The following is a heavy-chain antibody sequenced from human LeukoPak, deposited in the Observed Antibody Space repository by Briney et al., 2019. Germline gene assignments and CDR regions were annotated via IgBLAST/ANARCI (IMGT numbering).Heavy chain of an antibody. J-gene: IGHJ4*02. CDR1: GFTFRTYA. D-gene: IGHD3-10*01. CDR2: VSYDGSNK. Sequence: GGSLRLSCVVSGFTFRTYAMHWVRQAPGRGLEWVAVVSYDGSNKYYADSVQGRFTISRDNSRNTLHLQMNSLRAEDTAVYYCARDPFDYSSGSYLPPFDYWGQGTLVTVSS. V-gene: IGHV3-30-3*01. CDR3: ARDPFDYSSGSYLPPFDY.